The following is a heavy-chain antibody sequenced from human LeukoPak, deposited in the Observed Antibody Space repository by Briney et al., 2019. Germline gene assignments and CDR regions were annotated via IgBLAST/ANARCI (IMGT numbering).Heavy chain of an antibody. D-gene: IGHD2-2*01. CDR3: VSFYETY. CDR2: LIENGATT. CDR1: GFTFSSHA. V-gene: IGHV3-23*01. Sequence: GGSLRLSCAASGFTFSSHAMSWVRRAPGKGLEWVSGLIENGATTYYADSVKGRFTISKDNAKNTVYLQMNNLRAEDTAVYYCVSFYETYWGRGTLVTVSS. J-gene: IGHJ4*02.